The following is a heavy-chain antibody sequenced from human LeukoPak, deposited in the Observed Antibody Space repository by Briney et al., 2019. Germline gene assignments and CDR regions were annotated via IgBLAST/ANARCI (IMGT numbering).Heavy chain of an antibody. CDR2: IYTSGST. Sequence: PSETLSLTCTVAGGSISSYYWSWIRQPAGKGLGWIGRIYTSGSTNYNPSLKSRVTMSVDTSKNQFYLKLSYVTAADTALYYCARHRYCSSTSCHNWFDPWGQGTLVTVSS. V-gene: IGHV4-4*07. CDR3: ARHRYCSSTSCHNWFDP. D-gene: IGHD2-2*01. CDR1: GGSISSYY. J-gene: IGHJ5*02.